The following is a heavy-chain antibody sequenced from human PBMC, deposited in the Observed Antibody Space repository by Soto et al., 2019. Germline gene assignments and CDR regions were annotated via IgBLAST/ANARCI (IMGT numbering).Heavy chain of an antibody. J-gene: IGHJ4*02. CDR1: GFTFSSYG. Sequence: QVQLVESGGGVVQPGRSLRLSCAASGFTFSSYGIHWVRQAPGKVLEWVAVISYDGSNKYYADSVKGRFTISRDNSKNTLYLQMNSLRAEDTAVYYCAKDRTGGDYYDSSGYYPDYWGQGTLVTVSS. V-gene: IGHV3-30*18. CDR3: AKDRTGGDYYDSSGYYPDY. CDR2: ISYDGSNK. D-gene: IGHD3-22*01.